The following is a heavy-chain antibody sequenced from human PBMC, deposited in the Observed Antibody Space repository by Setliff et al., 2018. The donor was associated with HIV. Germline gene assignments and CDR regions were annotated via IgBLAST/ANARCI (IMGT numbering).Heavy chain of an antibody. V-gene: IGHV1-18*04. Sequence: ASVKVSCKASGYTFTSYGISWVRQAPGQGLEWMGWISTYNGNTNYAQKVQGRVIMTTDTSTSTAYMELRSLRSDDTAVYYCARTYYYDSSGYYGYYYYYYMDVWGKGTRSPSP. CDR3: ARTYYYDSSGYYGYYYYYYMDV. J-gene: IGHJ6*03. CDR1: GYTFTSYG. CDR2: ISTYNGNT. D-gene: IGHD3-22*01.